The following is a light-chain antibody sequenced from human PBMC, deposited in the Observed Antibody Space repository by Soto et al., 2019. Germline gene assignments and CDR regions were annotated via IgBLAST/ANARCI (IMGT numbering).Light chain of an antibody. Sequence: QSALTQPASVSGSPGQSITISCTGTSSDIGGSDFVSWYQQHPGKAPKLVMSEVNNRPSGVSSRFSGSKSGNTASLTISGLQAEDETDYYCFSYTSSGTYVFGTGTKVTVL. CDR1: SSDIGGSDF. J-gene: IGLJ1*01. CDR3: FSYTSSGTYV. V-gene: IGLV2-14*01. CDR2: EVN.